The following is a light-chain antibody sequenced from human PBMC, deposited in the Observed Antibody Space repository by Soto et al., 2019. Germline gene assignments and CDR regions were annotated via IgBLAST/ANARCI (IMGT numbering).Light chain of an antibody. CDR3: SSYTGSNNPPWV. CDR2: EVS. CDR1: SSDVGGYNY. V-gene: IGLV2-8*01. Sequence: QSALTQPPSASGSPGQSVTLSCTGTSSDVGGYNYVSWYQQHPGKAPKLMIYEVSKRPSGVPDRFSGSKSGNTASLTVSGLQAEDEADYYCSSYTGSNNPPWVFGGGTKLTVL. J-gene: IGLJ3*02.